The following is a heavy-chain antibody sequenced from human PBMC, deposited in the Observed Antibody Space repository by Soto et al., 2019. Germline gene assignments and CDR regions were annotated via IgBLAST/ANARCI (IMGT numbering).Heavy chain of an antibody. J-gene: IGHJ4*02. CDR2: IKQDGSAK. Sequence: WGSLRLSCVASGFTFWGDWMSWVRQAPGKGLEWVANIKQDGSAKQYLDSVRGRFTISRDNSKNSVYPQMNSLRAEDTALYYCARDFYGGFSYGPGDNWGQGTVVTVS. V-gene: IGHV3-7*01. CDR1: GFTFWGDW. D-gene: IGHD2-15*01. CDR3: ARDFYGGFSYGPGDN.